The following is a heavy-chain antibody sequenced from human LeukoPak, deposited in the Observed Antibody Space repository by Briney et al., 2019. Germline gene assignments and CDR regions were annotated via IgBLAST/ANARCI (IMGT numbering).Heavy chain of an antibody. CDR1: GFTFSTYS. Sequence: GGSLRLSCAASGFTFSTYSMNWVRQAPGKGLEWVSSISSSNNYIYYADSVKGRFTISRDNAKNSLYLQMNSLRAEDTAVYYCARRSPNYYFDYWGQGTPVTVSS. CDR3: ARRSPNYYFDY. J-gene: IGHJ4*02. V-gene: IGHV3-21*01. CDR2: ISSSNNYI.